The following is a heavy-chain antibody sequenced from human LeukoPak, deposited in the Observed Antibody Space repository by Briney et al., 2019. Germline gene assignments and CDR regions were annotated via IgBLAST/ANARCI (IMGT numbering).Heavy chain of an antibody. J-gene: IGHJ4*02. D-gene: IGHD2-15*01. V-gene: IGHV4-4*02. CDR2: ILHSGST. Sequence: AETLSLTCAVSGASISSGPWWSWVRQPPGKGLEWIGVILHSGSTNYNPSLRSRVTISIDKSKNQFSLKLTSVTAADTAVYYCASPSGASTWWGQGTLV. CDR1: GASISSGPW. CDR3: ASPSGASTW.